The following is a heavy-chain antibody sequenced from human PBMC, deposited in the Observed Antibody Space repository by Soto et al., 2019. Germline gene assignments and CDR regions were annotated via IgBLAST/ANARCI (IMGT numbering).Heavy chain of an antibody. CDR3: ARDRYDFWSGYLYYYYGMEV. CDR2: IYYSGST. D-gene: IGHD3-3*01. J-gene: IGHJ6*02. CDR1: GGSVSSGSYY. Sequence: PSETLSLTCTVSGGSVSSGSYYWSWIRQPPGKGLEWIGYIYYSGSTNYNPSLKSRVTISVDTSKNQFSLKLSSVTAADTAVYYCARDRYDFWSGYLYYYYGMEVWGQGTTVTVSS. V-gene: IGHV4-61*01.